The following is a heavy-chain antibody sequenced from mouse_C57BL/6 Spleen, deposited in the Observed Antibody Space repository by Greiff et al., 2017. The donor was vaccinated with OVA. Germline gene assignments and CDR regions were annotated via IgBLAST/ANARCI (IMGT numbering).Heavy chain of an antibody. CDR3: ARHEERNVLYYGSSYDAMDY. CDR1: GYTFTEYT. J-gene: IGHJ4*01. CDR2: FYPGSGSI. D-gene: IGHD1-1*01. V-gene: IGHV1-62-2*01. Sequence: QVQLQQSGAELVKPGASVKLSCKASGYTFTEYTIHWVKQRSGQGLEWIGWFYPGSGSIKYNEKFKDKATLTADKSSSTVYMELSRLTSEDSAVYFCARHEERNVLYYGSSYDAMDYWGQGTSVTVSS.